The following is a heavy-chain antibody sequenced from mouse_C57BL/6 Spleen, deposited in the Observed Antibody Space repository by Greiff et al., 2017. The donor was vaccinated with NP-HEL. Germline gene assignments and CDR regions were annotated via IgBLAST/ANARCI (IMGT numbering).Heavy chain of an antibody. D-gene: IGHD1-1*01. V-gene: IGHV5-17*01. CDR2: ISSGSSTI. J-gene: IGHJ4*01. CDR3: ARHYYGSSYEYYAMDY. CDR1: GFTFSDYG. Sequence: EVKLMESGGGLVKPGGSLKLSCAASGFTFSDYGMHWVRQAPEKGLEWVAYISSGSSTIYYADTVKGRFTISRDNAKNTLFLQMTSLRSEDTAMYYCARHYYGSSYEYYAMDYWGQGTSVTVSS.